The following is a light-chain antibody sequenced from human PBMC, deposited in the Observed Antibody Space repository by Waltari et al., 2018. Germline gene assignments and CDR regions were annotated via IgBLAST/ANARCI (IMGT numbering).Light chain of an antibody. J-gene: IGKJ1*01. CDR2: AAS. Sequence: DIQMPQSPSSLSASVADRVPIPCRACQGIRNDLGWYQQIQGKAPKRLSYAASSLQSGVPSRFSGSGSGTEFTLTISSLQPEDFATYYCLQHNSYPPTFGQGTKVEIK. CDR3: LQHNSYPPT. V-gene: IGKV1-17*01. CDR1: QGIRND.